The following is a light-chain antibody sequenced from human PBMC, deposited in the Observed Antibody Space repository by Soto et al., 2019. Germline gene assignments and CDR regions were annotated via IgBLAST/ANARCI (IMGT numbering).Light chain of an antibody. J-gene: IGKJ3*01. Sequence: DIVMTQSPDSLAVSLGERATINCKSSQSVLYSSNNENYLAWYQQKPRQPPKLLIYWASIRDYGVPVRFSGSGSGTHFSLNISSLQAEDVAVYYCEQYYTTPFTFGPGTKVDIK. CDR3: EQYYTTPFT. V-gene: IGKV4-1*01. CDR1: QSVLYSSNNENY. CDR2: WAS.